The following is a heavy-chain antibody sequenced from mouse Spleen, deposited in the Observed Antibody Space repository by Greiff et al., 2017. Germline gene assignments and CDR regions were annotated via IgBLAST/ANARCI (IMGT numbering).Heavy chain of an antibody. V-gene: IGHV1-52*01. CDR1: GYTFTSYW. CDR2: IDPSDSET. Sequence: VQLQQPGAELVRPGSSVKLSCKASGYTFTSYWMHWVKQRPIQGLEWIGNIDPSDSETHYNQKFKDKATLTVDKSSSTAYMQLSSLTSEDSAVYYCALMGGNLWYFDVWGTGTTVTVSS. J-gene: IGHJ1*03. D-gene: IGHD2-1*01. CDR3: ALMGGNLWYFDV.